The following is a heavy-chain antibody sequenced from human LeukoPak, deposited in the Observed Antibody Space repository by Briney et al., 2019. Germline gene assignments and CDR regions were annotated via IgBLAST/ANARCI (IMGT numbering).Heavy chain of an antibody. CDR3: ARGGGSSWTTGNFYY. Sequence: PSETLSLTCSVSGGSISGYYWSWIRQPPGKGVEWIGYIYYSGSTNYNPSLKSRLTMSVDTPKNQFSLKLNSVTAADTAVYYCARGGGSSWTTGNFYYWGQGTLVTVSS. D-gene: IGHD6-13*01. J-gene: IGHJ4*02. CDR1: GGSISGYY. V-gene: IGHV4-59*01. CDR2: IYYSGST.